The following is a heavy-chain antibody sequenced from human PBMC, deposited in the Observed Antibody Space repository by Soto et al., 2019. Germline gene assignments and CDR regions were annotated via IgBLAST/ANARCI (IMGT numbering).Heavy chain of an antibody. V-gene: IGHV4-39*02. Sequence: PSETLPLTCSVSGGSLSYNSYYWGWIRQPPGKGLEWVGGIFYTGTTYYSPSLKDRVTISVDTSENSFSLNLTSVTATDTAVYFCARLVVVAPVANAWGQGTLVTVSS. CDR3: ARLVVVAPVANA. CDR1: GGSLSYNSYY. CDR2: IFYTGTT. D-gene: IGHD2-21*01. J-gene: IGHJ5*02.